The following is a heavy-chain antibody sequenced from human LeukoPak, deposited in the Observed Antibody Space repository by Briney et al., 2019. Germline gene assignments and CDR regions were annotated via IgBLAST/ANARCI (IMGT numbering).Heavy chain of an antibody. CDR1: GFTFDDYG. Sequence: GGSLRLSCAASGFTFDDYGLSWVRQAPGKGLEWVSGINWNGGSTGYADSAKGRFTISRDNSKNTLYLQMNSLRAEDTAVYYCARRAGDYSHPYDYWGQGTLVTVSS. CDR3: ARRAGDYSHPYDY. J-gene: IGHJ4*02. D-gene: IGHD3-22*01. CDR2: INWNGGST. V-gene: IGHV3-20*04.